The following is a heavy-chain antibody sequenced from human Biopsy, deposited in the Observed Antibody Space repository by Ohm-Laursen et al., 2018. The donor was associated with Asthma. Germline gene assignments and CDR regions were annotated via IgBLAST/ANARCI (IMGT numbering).Heavy chain of an antibody. D-gene: IGHD3-22*01. CDR1: EFRFSDYG. CDR2: ISSGGGSR. J-gene: IGHJ4*02. Sequence: SLRLSCSASEFRFSDYGMNWVRQAPGKGLEWVASISSGGGSRDYADSMEGRFTISRDCSKNTLYLQMHSLRAEDTAVYYCVRGDSSNWSHYYFDYWGQGTLVTVSS. V-gene: IGHV3-23*01. CDR3: VRGDSSNWSHYYFDY.